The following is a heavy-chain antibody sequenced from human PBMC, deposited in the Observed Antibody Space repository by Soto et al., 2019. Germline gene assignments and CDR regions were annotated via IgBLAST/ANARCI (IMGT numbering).Heavy chain of an antibody. Sequence: SETLSLTCTVSGDSIGGVGYWSWIRQFPGRGLGWIGCISSSGSTYYNPALNNRISLSLDTSQNQFSLKLLSVTAADTAIYYCARSGVTGIVIPSHWFDPWGQGTLVTVSS. CDR3: ARSGVTGIVIPSHWFDP. D-gene: IGHD2-21*02. V-gene: IGHV4-31*03. CDR2: ISSSGST. J-gene: IGHJ5*02. CDR1: GDSIGGVGY.